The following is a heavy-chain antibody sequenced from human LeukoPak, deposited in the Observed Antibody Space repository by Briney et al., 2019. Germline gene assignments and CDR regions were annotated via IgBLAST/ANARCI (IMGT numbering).Heavy chain of an antibody. Sequence: GGSLRLSCAASGFNFRSYGMQWVRQAPGKGLEWVTLISYDGTDKYYADSVKGRFTISRDNSKNTLYLQMISLRAEDTAVYYCARGRNLVATSGYFDYWGQGTLVTVSS. CDR2: ISYDGTDK. J-gene: IGHJ4*02. CDR3: ARGRNLVATSGYFDY. CDR1: GFNFRSYG. D-gene: IGHD5-12*01. V-gene: IGHV3-30*03.